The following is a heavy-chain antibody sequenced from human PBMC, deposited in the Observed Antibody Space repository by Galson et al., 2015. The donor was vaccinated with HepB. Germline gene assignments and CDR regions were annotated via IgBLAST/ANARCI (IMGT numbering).Heavy chain of an antibody. Sequence: SVKVSCKASRGAFSSYAVNWVRQAPGQGLENMGRIIPVLDVINYAQEFQGRVTFTADKSTSTAFMDLSSLSSDDTAIYYCTTGGLYSGSYYFDSWGQGTLVTVSS. J-gene: IGHJ4*02. D-gene: IGHD1-26*01. CDR3: TTGGLYSGSYYFDS. V-gene: IGHV1-69*04. CDR2: IIPVLDVI. CDR1: RGAFSSYA.